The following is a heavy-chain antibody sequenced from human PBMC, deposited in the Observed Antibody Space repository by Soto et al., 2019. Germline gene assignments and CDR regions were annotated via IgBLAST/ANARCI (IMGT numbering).Heavy chain of an antibody. CDR2: IKYSGTT. Sequence: LEILSLTCTVSGGSISSSRFHWGWIRQPPGKGLEWIASIKYSGTTFYNPSLKSRVTLSVDTSKNQFALKLSSVTAADTAVYYCARFWAVAGVEHTTYYFDYWGQGTLVTSPQ. J-gene: IGHJ4*02. CDR3: ARFWAVAGVEHTTYYFDY. V-gene: IGHV4-39*01. CDR1: GGSISSSRFH. D-gene: IGHD6-19*01.